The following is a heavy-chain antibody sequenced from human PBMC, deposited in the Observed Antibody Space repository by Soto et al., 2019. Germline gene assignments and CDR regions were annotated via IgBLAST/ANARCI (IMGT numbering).Heavy chain of an antibody. V-gene: IGHV2-5*01. CDR1: GFSLTSGVVG. CDR2: IYWNDEK. J-gene: IGHJ6*02. CDR3: AHRLPGPAGYDV. Sequence: QITLKESGPTLVKPTQTLTLTCTFSGFSLTSGVVGVGWIRQPPGEALEWLALIYWNDEKYYNPSLRNRLTITSDTSKIQVVLTMTNMDPVDTATYYCAHRLPGPAGYDVWGQGTTVTVSS. D-gene: IGHD6-13*01.